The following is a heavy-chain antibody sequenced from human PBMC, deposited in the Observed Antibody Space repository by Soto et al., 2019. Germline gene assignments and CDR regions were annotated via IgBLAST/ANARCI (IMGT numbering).Heavy chain of an antibody. D-gene: IGHD2-8*01. CDR1: GNSVSNNCAV. Sequence: SLTGTVSGNSVSNNCAVCNWIRQSPSRGLEWLGRTYYRSKWYTDYAASVKSRININPDTSNNQVSLHLDSVTPDVTAVYYCARLIGNSWLDSWGQGTLVTVSS. CDR3: ARLIGNSWLDS. CDR2: TYYRSKWYT. V-gene: IGHV6-1*01. J-gene: IGHJ5*01.